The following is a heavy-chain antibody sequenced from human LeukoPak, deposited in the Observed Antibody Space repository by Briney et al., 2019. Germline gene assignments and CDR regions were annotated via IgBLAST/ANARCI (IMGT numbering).Heavy chain of an antibody. Sequence: SETLSLTCTVSGGSISSSSYYWGWIRQPPGKGLEWIGSIYYSGSTYYNPSLKSRVTISVDTSKNQFSLKLSSVTAADTAVYYCARITTVTDLDYWGQGTLFTVSS. CDR1: GGSISSSSYY. V-gene: IGHV4-39*01. J-gene: IGHJ4*02. CDR3: ARITTVTDLDY. D-gene: IGHD4-17*01. CDR2: IYYSGST.